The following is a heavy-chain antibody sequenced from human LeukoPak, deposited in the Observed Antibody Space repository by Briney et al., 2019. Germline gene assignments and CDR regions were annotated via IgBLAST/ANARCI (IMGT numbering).Heavy chain of an antibody. D-gene: IGHD6-13*01. Sequence: PGGSLRLSCAASGFAFSNFAMHWVRQAPGRGLEWVAVVSYEGTIKYYADSAKGRFTISRDNSKNTLYLQMNSLRAEDTAVYYCAKRLGTLAAAGPSAFDIWGQGTMVTVSS. CDR1: GFAFSNFA. CDR2: VSYEGTIK. J-gene: IGHJ3*02. V-gene: IGHV3-30*18. CDR3: AKRLGTLAAAGPSAFDI.